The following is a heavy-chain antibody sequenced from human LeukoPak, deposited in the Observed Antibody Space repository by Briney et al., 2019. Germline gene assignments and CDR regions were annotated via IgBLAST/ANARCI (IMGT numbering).Heavy chain of an antibody. CDR2: IKKDGSVK. Sequence: GGSLRLSCAASGFAFDIYWMTWVRQAPGKGLEWVGNIKKDGSVKQYADAVRGRFTVSRGNSKNSLYLQMNSLRADDTAVYYCVSLRVSTVRDSFDLWGQGTMVTVSS. D-gene: IGHD3-10*01. CDR3: VSLRVSTVRDSFDL. J-gene: IGHJ3*01. V-gene: IGHV3-7*01. CDR1: GFAFDIYW.